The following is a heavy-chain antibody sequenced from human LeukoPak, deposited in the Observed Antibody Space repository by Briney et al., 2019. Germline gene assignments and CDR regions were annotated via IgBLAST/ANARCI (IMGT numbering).Heavy chain of an antibody. D-gene: IGHD6-19*01. J-gene: IGHJ4*02. CDR3: ARGLNGYSSGWYYY. CDR1: GGSFSGYY. Sequence: SETLSLTCAVYGGSFSGYYWSWIRQPPGKGLEWIGEINHSGSTNYNPSLKSRVTISVDTSKNQFSLKLSSVTAADTAVYYCARGLNGYSSGWYYYWGQGTLVTVSS. CDR2: INHSGST. V-gene: IGHV4-34*01.